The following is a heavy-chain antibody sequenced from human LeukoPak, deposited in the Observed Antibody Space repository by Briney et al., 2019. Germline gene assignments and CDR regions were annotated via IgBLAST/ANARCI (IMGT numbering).Heavy chain of an antibody. Sequence: PSETLSLTCAVYGGSFSGYYWSWIRQPPEKGLEWIGEINHSGSTNYNPSLKSRVTISVDTSKNQFSLKLSSVTAADTAVYYCARAGYGDYLNWFDPWGQGTLVTVSS. CDR1: GGSFSGYY. D-gene: IGHD4-17*01. CDR2: INHSGST. CDR3: ARAGYGDYLNWFDP. J-gene: IGHJ5*02. V-gene: IGHV4-34*01.